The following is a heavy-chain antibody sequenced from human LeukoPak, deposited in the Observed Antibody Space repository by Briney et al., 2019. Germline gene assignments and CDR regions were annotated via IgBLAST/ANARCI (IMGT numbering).Heavy chain of an antibody. V-gene: IGHV3-23*01. J-gene: IGHJ6*03. CDR3: AKAPSESVVAARYYYMDV. CDR1: GFTFSSYA. Sequence: GGSLRLSCAASGFTFSSYAMSWVRQAPGKGLEWVSAISGSGGSTYYADSVKGRFTISRDNSKNTLYLQMNSLRAEDTAVYYCAKAPSESVVAARYYYMDVWGKGTTVTVSS. D-gene: IGHD2-15*01. CDR2: ISGSGGST.